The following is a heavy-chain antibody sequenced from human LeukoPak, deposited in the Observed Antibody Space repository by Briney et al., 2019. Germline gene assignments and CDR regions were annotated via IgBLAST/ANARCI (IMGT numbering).Heavy chain of an antibody. J-gene: IGHJ1*01. V-gene: IGHV3-7*01. CDR2: IKEDGSEK. CDR3: AREQWTFQY. Sequence: PGGSLRLSCAASGFTFSTYWMSWVRQAPGKGLEWVANIKEDGSEKYYVDSVKGRFTISRDNAKSSLYLQMNSLRAEDTAVYYCAREQWTFQYWGQGTLLTVSS. D-gene: IGHD6-19*01. CDR1: GFTFSTYW.